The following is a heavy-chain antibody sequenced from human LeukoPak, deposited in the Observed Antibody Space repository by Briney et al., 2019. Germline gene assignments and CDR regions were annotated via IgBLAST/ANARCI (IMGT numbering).Heavy chain of an antibody. J-gene: IGHJ4*02. Sequence: SETLSLTCTVSGGSISSYYWSWIRQPPGKGLEWIGYIYYSGSTNYSPSLKSRVTISVDTSKNQFSLKLSSVTAADTAVYYCAREFSYYDSSGYFDYWGQGTLVTVSS. CDR3: AREFSYYDSSGYFDY. D-gene: IGHD3-22*01. CDR1: GGSISSYY. CDR2: IYYSGST. V-gene: IGHV4-59*12.